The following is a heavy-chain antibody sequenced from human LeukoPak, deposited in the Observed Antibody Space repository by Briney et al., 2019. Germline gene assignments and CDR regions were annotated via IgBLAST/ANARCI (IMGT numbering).Heavy chain of an antibody. CDR3: TTAFAGVWSGSDAFDI. Sequence: PGGSLRLSCAASGFTFSNAWMSWVRQAPGKGLEWVGRIKSKTDGGTTDYAAPVKGRFTISRDDSKNTLYLQMNSLKTEDTAVYYCTTAFAGVWSGSDAFDIWGQGTMVTVSS. D-gene: IGHD3-3*01. J-gene: IGHJ3*02. CDR1: GFTFSNAW. V-gene: IGHV3-15*01. CDR2: IKSKTDGGTT.